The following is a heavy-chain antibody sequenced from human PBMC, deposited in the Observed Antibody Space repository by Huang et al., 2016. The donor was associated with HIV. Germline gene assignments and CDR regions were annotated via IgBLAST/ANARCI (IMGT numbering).Heavy chain of an antibody. Sequence: LQLQESGPGLVKSSETLSLICTVSGGSISSSSYYWGWIGQPPGKGPAWIGSIYYSGNTYYSPPCKSRVAISADTSKNQCSLKVNSVTAADTAVYDCARHGRVAGHYYNNMDVWGRGTTVTVSS. CDR3: ARHGRVAGHYYNNMDV. CDR1: GGSISSSSYY. CDR2: IYYSGNT. J-gene: IGHJ6*02. D-gene: IGHD6-19*01. V-gene: IGHV4-39*01.